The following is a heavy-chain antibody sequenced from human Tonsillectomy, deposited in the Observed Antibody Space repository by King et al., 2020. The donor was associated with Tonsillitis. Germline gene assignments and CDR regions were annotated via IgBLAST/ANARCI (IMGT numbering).Heavy chain of an antibody. D-gene: IGHD2-15*01. CDR1: GFTFSTYN. J-gene: IGHJ4*02. CDR2: ISSSRTYI. V-gene: IGHV3-21*01. Sequence: VQLVESGGGLVKPGGSLRLSCAASGFTFSTYNMNWVRQAPGKGLEWVSSISSSRTYINYAVSVKGRFTITRDNAKNSLYLQMNSLRAEDTAVYFCAREGEYCSGGSCSFFDYWGQGTLVTVSS. CDR3: AREGEYCSGGSCSFFDY.